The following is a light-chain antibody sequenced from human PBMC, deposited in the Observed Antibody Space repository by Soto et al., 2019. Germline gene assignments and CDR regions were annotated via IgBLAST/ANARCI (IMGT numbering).Light chain of an antibody. CDR3: QQYNSYSWT. CDR1: QTITRW. V-gene: IGKV1-5*01. CDR2: DAS. Sequence: DIQMTQSPSTLSASVGDRVTITCRASQTITRWMAWYHQKPGEAPKLLIYDASTLESGVPSRFSGSRSGTEFTLTISSLQPDDVATYYCQQYNSYSWTFGQGTKVEIK. J-gene: IGKJ1*01.